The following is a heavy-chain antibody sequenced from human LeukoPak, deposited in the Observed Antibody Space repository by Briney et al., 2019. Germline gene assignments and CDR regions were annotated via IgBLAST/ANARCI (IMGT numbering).Heavy chain of an antibody. CDR2: ISWNSGSI. Sequence: PGRSLRLSCAASGFTFDDYAMHWVRQAPGKGLEWVSGISWNSGSIGYADSVKGRFTISRDNAKNSLYLQMNSLRAEDTALYYCAKALYYYDSSGYYYIDYWGQGTLVTVSS. D-gene: IGHD3-22*01. CDR1: GFTFDDYA. V-gene: IGHV3-9*01. CDR3: AKALYYYDSSGYYYIDY. J-gene: IGHJ4*02.